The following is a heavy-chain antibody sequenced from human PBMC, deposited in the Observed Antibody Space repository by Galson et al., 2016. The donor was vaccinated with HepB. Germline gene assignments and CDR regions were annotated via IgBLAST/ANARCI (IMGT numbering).Heavy chain of an antibody. CDR2: INAGNGST. V-gene: IGHV1-3*01. D-gene: IGHD3-10*01. J-gene: IGHJ4*02. CDR3: ARDHLRNTYYYGSGSCLGF. CDR1: GYAFSNFA. Sequence: SVKVSCKASGYAFSNFAIHWVRQAPGQRLEWMGWINAGNGSTKYSQRFQGRVALTTDTSANMAYMELRSLRSEDTAVYYCARDHLRNTYYYGSGSCLGFWGQGTLVTVSS.